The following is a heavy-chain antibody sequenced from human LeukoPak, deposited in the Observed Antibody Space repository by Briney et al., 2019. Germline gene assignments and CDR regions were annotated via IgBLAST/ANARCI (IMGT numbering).Heavy chain of an antibody. J-gene: IGHJ4*02. D-gene: IGHD3-10*01. CDR1: GGSISSGGYS. V-gene: IGHV3-23*01. Sequence: LSLTCAVSGGSISSGGYSWSWVRQAPGKGLEWVSDIGGSGGSTKYADSVKGRFTIARDDSKNTLYLQMNSLRAEDTAIYYCAKGDDRSNYALDYWGQGTLVTVSS. CDR2: IGGSGGST. CDR3: AKGDDRSNYALDY.